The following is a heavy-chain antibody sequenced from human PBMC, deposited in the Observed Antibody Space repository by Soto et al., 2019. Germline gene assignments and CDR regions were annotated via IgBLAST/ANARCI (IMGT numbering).Heavy chain of an antibody. V-gene: IGHV4-30-4*01. D-gene: IGHD4-17*01. J-gene: IGHJ5*02. CDR1: GGSVSIGDYL. Sequence: TLSLTCTVFGGSVSIGDYLWSWIRQRPGKGLEWIGYIHDSGNTYYNPSLKSRVTISLDTSKNQFSLKVTSMTAADTVVYFCARARGGDSGDYASLFDRWGQGNLVTVSS. CDR3: ARARGGDSGDYASLFDR. CDR2: IHDSGNT.